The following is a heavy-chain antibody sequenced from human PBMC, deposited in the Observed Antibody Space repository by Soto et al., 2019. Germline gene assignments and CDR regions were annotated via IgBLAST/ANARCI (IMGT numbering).Heavy chain of an antibody. CDR1: VFTFSSYA. CDR3: AKGGGDYGISLYYYYGMDV. J-gene: IGHJ6*02. Sequence: GGSLRLSCAASVFTFSSYAMSWVRQAPGKGLEWVSAISGSGGSTYYADSVKGRFTISRDNSKNTLYLQMNSLRAEDTAVYYCAKGGGDYGISLYYYYGMDVWGQGTTVTVSS. V-gene: IGHV3-23*01. D-gene: IGHD4-17*01. CDR2: ISGSGGST.